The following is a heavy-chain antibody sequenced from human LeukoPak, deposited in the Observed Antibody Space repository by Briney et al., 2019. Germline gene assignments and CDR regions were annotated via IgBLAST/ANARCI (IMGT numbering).Heavy chain of an antibody. CDR2: IAYDGGNK. J-gene: IGHJ5*02. CDR1: GFTFSSYA. Sequence: GGSLRLSRAAPGFTFSSYAIHWVRQAPGKGLERVAVIAYDGGNKYYADSVKGRLTISRDNSKNTLFLEMNSLRAEDTAVYYCARDSSPWYYYDRSGSNGFDPWGQGTLVTVSS. V-gene: IGHV3-30-3*01. D-gene: IGHD3-22*01. CDR3: ARDSSPWYYYDRSGSNGFDP.